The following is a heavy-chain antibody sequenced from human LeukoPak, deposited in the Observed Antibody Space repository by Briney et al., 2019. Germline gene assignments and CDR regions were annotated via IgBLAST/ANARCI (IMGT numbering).Heavy chain of an antibody. J-gene: IGHJ4*02. V-gene: IGHV4-39*01. CDR1: GGSISSSSYY. CDR2: IYYSGST. Sequence: SETLSLTCTVSGGSISSSSYYWGWIRQPPGKGLEWIGSIYYSGSTYYNPSLKSRVTISVDTSKNQFSLKLSSVTAADTAVYYCASTYDGYIGYWGQGTLVTVSS. CDR3: ASTYDGYIGY. D-gene: IGHD5-24*01.